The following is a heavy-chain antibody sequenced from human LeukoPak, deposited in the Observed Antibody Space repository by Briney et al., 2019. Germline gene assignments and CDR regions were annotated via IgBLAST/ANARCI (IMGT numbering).Heavy chain of an antibody. CDR2: INHSGST. CDR1: GGSFSGYY. V-gene: IGHV4-34*01. D-gene: IGHD3-22*01. CDR3: ARGKGDDSSGYYPPLYFDY. J-gene: IGHJ4*02. Sequence: SETLSLTCAVYGGSFSGYYWSWIRQPPGKGLEWIGEINHSGSTNYNPSLKSRVTISVDTSKNQFSLKLSSVTAADTAVYYCARGKGDDSSGYYPPLYFDYWGQGTLVTVSS.